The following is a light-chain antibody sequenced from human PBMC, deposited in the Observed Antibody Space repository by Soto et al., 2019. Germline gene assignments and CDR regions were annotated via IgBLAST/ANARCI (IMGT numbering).Light chain of an antibody. Sequence: NFMLTQPHSVSESPGKTVTISCTRSSGSIASNYVQWYQQRPGSSPTTVIYEDNQRPSGVPDRFSGSIDSSSNSASLTISGXXTXXEAXYXCQSYDSSSVVFGGGTQLTVL. CDR2: EDN. J-gene: IGLJ2*01. CDR3: QSYDSSSVV. CDR1: SGSIASNY. V-gene: IGLV6-57*01.